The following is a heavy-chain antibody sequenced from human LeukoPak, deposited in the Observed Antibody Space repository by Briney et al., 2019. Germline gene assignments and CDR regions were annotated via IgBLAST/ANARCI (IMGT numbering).Heavy chain of an antibody. CDR2: IYYSGNT. Sequence: SETLSLTCTVSGDSMSSYYWSWIRQPPGKGLEWIGYIYYSGNTDYNPSLKSRLTISIDTSENQFSLRLSSVTAADTAVYYCAREHSVFGSSYDLWDGVFDSWGQGILVTVSS. CDR3: AREHSVFGSSYDLWDGVFDS. J-gene: IGHJ4*02. D-gene: IGHD3/OR15-3a*01. V-gene: IGHV4-59*01. CDR1: GDSMSSYY.